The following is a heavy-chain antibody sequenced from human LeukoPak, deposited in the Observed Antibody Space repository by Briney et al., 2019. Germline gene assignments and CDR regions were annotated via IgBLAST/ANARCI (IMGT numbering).Heavy chain of an antibody. V-gene: IGHV3-53*01. CDR1: GFTVSSNY. J-gene: IGHJ4*02. CDR2: IYSGGST. CDR3: GRDLER. D-gene: IGHD5-24*01. Sequence: GGSLRLSCAASGFTVSSNYMSWVRQAPGKGLEWVSVIYSGGSTYYADSVKGRFTISRDNAENTVFLQMNSLRAEGTAVYYCGRDLERWGPGTLVTVSA.